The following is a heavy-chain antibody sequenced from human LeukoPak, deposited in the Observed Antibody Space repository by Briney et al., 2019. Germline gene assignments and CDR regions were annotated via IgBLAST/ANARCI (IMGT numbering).Heavy chain of an antibody. CDR1: GFTFSSYG. CDR3: AKAYGSGSYWYFDL. V-gene: IGHV3-30*02. D-gene: IGHD3-10*01. Sequence: GGSLRLSCAASGFTFSSYGMHWVRQAPGKGLEWVAVIWYDGSNKYYADSVKGRFTISRDNSKNTLYLQMNSLRAEDTAVYYCAKAYGSGSYWYFDLWGRGTLVTVSS. J-gene: IGHJ2*01. CDR2: IWYDGSNK.